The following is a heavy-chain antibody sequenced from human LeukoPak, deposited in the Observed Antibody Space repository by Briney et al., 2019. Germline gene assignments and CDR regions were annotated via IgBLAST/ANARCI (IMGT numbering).Heavy chain of an antibody. Sequence: PGGSLRLSCAASGFTFSSYAMHWVRQAPGKGLEWVAVISYDGSNKYYADSVKGRFTISRDNSKNTLYLQMNSLRAEDTAVYYCARDGPAVAGTWYSDYWGQGTLVTVSS. CDR1: GFTFSSYA. V-gene: IGHV3-30-3*01. D-gene: IGHD6-19*01. CDR3: ARDGPAVAGTWYSDY. CDR2: ISYDGSNK. J-gene: IGHJ4*02.